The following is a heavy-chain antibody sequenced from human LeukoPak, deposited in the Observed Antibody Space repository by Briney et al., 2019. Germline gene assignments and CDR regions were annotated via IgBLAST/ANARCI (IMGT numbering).Heavy chain of an antibody. D-gene: IGHD3-10*02. CDR1: GFTFSSYA. CDR2: ISGNGRST. J-gene: IGHJ6*04. CDR3: AELGITMIGGV. Sequence: GGSLRLSCAASGFTFSSYAMSWVRKVPGKGLEWVSSISGNGRSTYYADSVKGRFTISRDNAKNSLYLQMNSLRAEDTAVYYCAELGITMIGGVWGKGTTVTISS. V-gene: IGHV3-23*01.